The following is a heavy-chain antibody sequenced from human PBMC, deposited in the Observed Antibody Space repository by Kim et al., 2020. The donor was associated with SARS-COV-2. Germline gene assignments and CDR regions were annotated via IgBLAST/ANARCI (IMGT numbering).Heavy chain of an antibody. V-gene: IGHV3-30*02. Sequence: YAHSVQGRFTISRDSFENTLYLKMNTLRAEDSAIYYCAKRGLDAFDYWGQGTLVTVSS. J-gene: IGHJ4*02. D-gene: IGHD1-1*01. CDR3: AKRGLDAFDY.